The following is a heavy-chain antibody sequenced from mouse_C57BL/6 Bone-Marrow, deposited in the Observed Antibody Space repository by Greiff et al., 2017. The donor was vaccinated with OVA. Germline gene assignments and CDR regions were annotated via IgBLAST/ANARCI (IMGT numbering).Heavy chain of an antibody. CDR2: IYPCDGVS. Sequence: QVQLQQSGPELVKPGASVKISCKASGYAFSSSWMNWVKQRPGKGLEWIGRIYPCDGVSSYNRKFKGKATLTADKSSSTAYMQLRSLTSEHSAVYFGVRMRESAAYYAKDYWGQGTSVTVSS. CDR3: VRMRESAAYYAKDY. CDR1: GYAFSSSW. D-gene: IGHD6-1*01. J-gene: IGHJ4*01. V-gene: IGHV1-82*01.